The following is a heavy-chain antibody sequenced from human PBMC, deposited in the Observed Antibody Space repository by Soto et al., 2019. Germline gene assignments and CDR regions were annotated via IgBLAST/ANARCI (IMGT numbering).Heavy chain of an antibody. V-gene: IGHV3-53*01. Sequence: EVQLVESGGGLIQPGGSLRLSSEVSGFSVSGNYMSWVRQAPGKGLDWVSVIYSGGSRYYADSVRGRFTISRDESQNTLYLQMNNLRAEDTAVYYCARLVMVRGVLFDLWGRGALVSVSS. J-gene: IGHJ4*02. CDR3: ARLVMVRGVLFDL. D-gene: IGHD3-10*01. CDR2: IYSGGSR. CDR1: GFSVSGNY.